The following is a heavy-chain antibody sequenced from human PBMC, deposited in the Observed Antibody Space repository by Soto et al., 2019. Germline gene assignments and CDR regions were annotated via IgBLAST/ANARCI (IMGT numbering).Heavy chain of an antibody. CDR1: GDSINRRHW. CDR3: AARHFWSGRWTDRRLDY. D-gene: IGHD3-3*02. CDR2: ICHSGST. V-gene: IGHV4-4*02. J-gene: IGHJ4*02. Sequence: SEALSLTCVVSGDSINRRHWWNWVRQPPGKGLEWIGQICHSGSTNYNPSLTSRVTISVDKSKNHFSLKLTSVTAADTAVYYCAARHFWSGRWTDRRLDYWRQGTLLTVPS.